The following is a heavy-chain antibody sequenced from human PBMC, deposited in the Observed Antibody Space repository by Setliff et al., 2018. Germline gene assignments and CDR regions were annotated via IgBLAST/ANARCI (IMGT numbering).Heavy chain of an antibody. Sequence: ASVKVSCKASGYTFTSYAMNWVRQGPGQGLEWMGWINTNTGNPTYAQGFTGRFVFSLDTSVSTAYLQISSLKAEDTAVYYCARVSMGYDSSGYYFWFDPWGQGTLVTVSS. CDR3: ARVSMGYDSSGYYFWFDP. CDR2: INTNTGNP. V-gene: IGHV7-4-1*02. CDR1: GYTFTSYA. J-gene: IGHJ5*02. D-gene: IGHD3-22*01.